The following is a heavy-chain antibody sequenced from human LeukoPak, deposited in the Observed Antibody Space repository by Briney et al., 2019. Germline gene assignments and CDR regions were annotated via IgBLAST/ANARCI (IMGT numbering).Heavy chain of an antibody. Sequence: GGSLRLSCAASGFTFSRDRMSWVRQAPGKGLEWVANIKQDGSEIYYVDSVKGRFTISRDNAKNSLYLHMNSLRVEDTAVYYCARGGPAAGRFDYWGQGTLVTVSS. V-gene: IGHV3-7*01. CDR2: IKQDGSEI. J-gene: IGHJ4*02. D-gene: IGHD6-13*01. CDR3: ARGGPAAGRFDY. CDR1: GFTFSRDR.